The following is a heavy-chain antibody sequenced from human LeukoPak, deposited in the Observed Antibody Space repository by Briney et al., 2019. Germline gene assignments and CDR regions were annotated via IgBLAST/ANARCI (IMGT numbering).Heavy chain of an antibody. Sequence: GGSLRLSCAASGFTFDEYGMSWVRQAPGKGLEWVSSINWDGSSTAYADSVQGRFTISRDNAKNSLHLQMKSLRAEGTALYYCARDSFSGSSLDYWGQGTLVTVSS. D-gene: IGHD1-26*01. CDR2: INWDGSST. CDR3: ARDSFSGSSLDY. CDR1: GFTFDEYG. J-gene: IGHJ4*02. V-gene: IGHV3-20*04.